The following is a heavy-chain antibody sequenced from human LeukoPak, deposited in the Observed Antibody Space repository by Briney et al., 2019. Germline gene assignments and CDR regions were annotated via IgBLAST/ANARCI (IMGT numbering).Heavy chain of an antibody. CDR2: ISHDGNSR. D-gene: IGHD5-24*01. CDR1: GFSFYNLA. J-gene: IGHJ4*02. CDR3: AKDDGY. V-gene: IGHV3-30*04. Sequence: GGSLRLSCATSGFSFYNLAFHWVRQAPGKGLEWVSLISHDGNSRKYADSVKGRFIVSRDNSKNTLYLQMNSLRPEDTAVYYCAKDDGYWGQGTLVTVSS.